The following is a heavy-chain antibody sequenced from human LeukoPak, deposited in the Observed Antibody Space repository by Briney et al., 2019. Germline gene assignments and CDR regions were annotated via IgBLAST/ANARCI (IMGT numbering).Heavy chain of an antibody. V-gene: IGHV1-2*02. J-gene: IGHJ4*02. CDR2: INPNSGGT. CDR3: ARVSSGYSADY. Sequence: ASVKVSCKASGYTFTGYYMHWARQAPGQGLEWMGWINPNSGGTDSAQKFQGRVTMTRDTSISTAYMELSRLTSDDTAVYYCARVSSGYSADYWGQGTLVTVSS. CDR1: GYTFTGYY. D-gene: IGHD6-13*01.